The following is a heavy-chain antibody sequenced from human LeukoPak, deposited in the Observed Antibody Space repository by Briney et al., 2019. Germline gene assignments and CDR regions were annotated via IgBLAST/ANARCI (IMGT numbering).Heavy chain of an antibody. CDR1: GFSFSGYG. Sequence: GGSLRLSCSASGFSFSGYGMHWVRQAPGKGLEWVAFIRYDGSNEYYADSVKGRFTISRDKSKNTLSLQMNGLRVEDTAVYYCAKVMPPGRIRFYSYYMDVWGKGTTVSVS. V-gene: IGHV3-30*02. D-gene: IGHD2-15*01. CDR3: AKVMPPGRIRFYSYYMDV. CDR2: IRYDGSNE. J-gene: IGHJ6*03.